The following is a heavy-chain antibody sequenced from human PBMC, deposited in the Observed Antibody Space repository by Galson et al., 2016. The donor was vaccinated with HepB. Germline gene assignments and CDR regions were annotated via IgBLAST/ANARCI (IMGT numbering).Heavy chain of an antibody. V-gene: IGHV5-10-1*01. Sequence: QSGAEVKKPGESLKISCQGSGYIFNDYWIGWVRQMPGKGLEWMGRIHPRDSHTSYSPSFRGHVTFSIEKSLNTAFLQWTNLEASDSGTYFCARGIVGDGIDYWGQGTLDTVSP. D-gene: IGHD3-16*01. J-gene: IGHJ4*02. CDR2: IHPRDSHT. CDR1: GYIFNDYW. CDR3: ARGIVGDGIDY.